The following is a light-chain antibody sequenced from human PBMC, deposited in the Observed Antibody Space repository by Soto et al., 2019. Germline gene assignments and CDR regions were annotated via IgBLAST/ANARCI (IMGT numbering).Light chain of an antibody. J-gene: IGLJ3*02. CDR2: SNG. V-gene: IGLV1-44*01. Sequence: QSVLTQPPSASGTPGQRDTISCSGSSSNIGSNTVNWYQQLPGTAPKLLIYSNGQRPSGVPYRFSGSKSGTSASLAISGLQSEDEADYYCAAWDDSLNGHWVFGGGTKLTVL. CDR1: SSNIGSNT. CDR3: AAWDDSLNGHWV.